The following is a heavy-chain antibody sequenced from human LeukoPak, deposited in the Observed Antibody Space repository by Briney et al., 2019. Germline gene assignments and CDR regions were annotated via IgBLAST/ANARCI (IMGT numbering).Heavy chain of an antibody. CDR1: GFTFSSYS. J-gene: IGHJ4*02. Sequence: GGSLRLSCAASGFTFSSYSVNWVRQAPGKGLEWVSSISSSSGYIYYADSVKGRFTISRDNAKNSLYLQMNSLRAEDTAVYYCARVSREYYYDSSGYAIDYWGQGTLVTVSS. D-gene: IGHD3-22*01. CDR3: ARVSREYYYDSSGYAIDY. CDR2: ISSSSGYI. V-gene: IGHV3-21*01.